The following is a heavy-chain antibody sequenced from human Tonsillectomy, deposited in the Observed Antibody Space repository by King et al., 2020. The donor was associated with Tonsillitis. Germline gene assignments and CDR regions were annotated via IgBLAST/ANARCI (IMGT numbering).Heavy chain of an antibody. CDR1: GGSFSGYY. J-gene: IGHJ4*02. CDR2: INHSGST. Sequence: VQLQQWGAGLLKPSETLSLTCAVYGGSFSGYYWSWIRQPPGKGLEWIGEINHSGSTNYNPSLKGRVTISVDTSKNQSSLKRSSVTAADTAVYYCARVVPAATTDYWGQGTLVTVSS. V-gene: IGHV4-34*01. D-gene: IGHD2-2*01. CDR3: ARVVPAATTDY.